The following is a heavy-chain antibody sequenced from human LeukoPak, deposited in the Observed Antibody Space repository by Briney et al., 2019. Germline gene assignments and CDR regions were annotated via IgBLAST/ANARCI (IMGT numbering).Heavy chain of an antibody. CDR1: GFTLRTYW. Sequence: PGGSLRLSCAASGFTLRTYWMHWVRQAPGKGLVWVSRISGDGRSTSYAGFVKGRFTISRDNAKNTLYLQIHSLRADDTAVYYCAAFYYDPAYWGQGTLVTVSS. V-gene: IGHV3-74*01. CDR2: ISGDGRST. CDR3: AAFYYDPAY. D-gene: IGHD3-22*01. J-gene: IGHJ4*02.